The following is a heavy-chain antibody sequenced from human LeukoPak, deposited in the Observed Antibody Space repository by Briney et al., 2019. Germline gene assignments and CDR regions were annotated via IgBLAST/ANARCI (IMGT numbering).Heavy chain of an antibody. CDR2: IKMDERSA. V-gene: IGHV3-74*03. CDR3: AREPSIAARPFDY. J-gene: IGHJ4*02. Sequence: GGSLRLSCTVSGFTITNNWMYWVRQAPGRGLVWVSRIKMDERSAVYADSVKGRFIISRDNAKNTVYLQMNSLRADDTAVYYCAREPSIAARPFDYWGQGTLVTVSS. CDR1: GFTITNNW. D-gene: IGHD6-6*01.